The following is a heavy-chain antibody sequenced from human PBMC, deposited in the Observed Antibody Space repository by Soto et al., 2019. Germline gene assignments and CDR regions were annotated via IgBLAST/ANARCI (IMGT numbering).Heavy chain of an antibody. Sequence: ASVKVSCKASGYTFTSYAMHWVRQAPGQRLEWMGWINAGNGNTKYSQKFQGRVTITRDASASTAYMELSSLRSEDTAVYYCARDLGVATTFDYWGQGTLVTVSS. D-gene: IGHD2-15*01. J-gene: IGHJ4*02. CDR1: GYTFTSYA. V-gene: IGHV1-3*01. CDR2: INAGNGNT. CDR3: ARDLGVATTFDY.